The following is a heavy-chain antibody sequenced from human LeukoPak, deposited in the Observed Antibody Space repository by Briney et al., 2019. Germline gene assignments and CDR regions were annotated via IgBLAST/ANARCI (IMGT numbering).Heavy chain of an antibody. CDR2: ISAYNGNT. CDR3: ARANASSSWYGRYYYYYMDV. CDR1: GYTFTSYG. D-gene: IGHD6-13*01. V-gene: IGHV1-18*01. Sequence: ASVKVSCKASGYTFTSYGISWVRQAPGQGLEWMGWISAYNGNTNYAQKLQGRVTMTTDTSTSTAYMELRSLRSDDTAVYYCARANASSSWYGRYYYYYMDVWGKGTTVTISS. J-gene: IGHJ6*03.